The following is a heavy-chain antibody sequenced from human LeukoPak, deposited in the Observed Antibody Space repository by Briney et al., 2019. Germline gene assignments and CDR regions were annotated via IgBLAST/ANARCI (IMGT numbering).Heavy chain of an antibody. D-gene: IGHD3-22*01. V-gene: IGHV3-23*01. J-gene: IGHJ4*02. CDR3: ANGGFFTAVISRLDY. CDR2: ITSGGGST. Sequence: GGSLRLSCAASGFTFSNYTMNWVRQAPGKGLEWVSGITSGGGSTHYADSEKGRFTVSRDNSKNTLYLQMNSLRAEDTAVYYRANGGFFTAVISRLDYWGQGTLVTVSS. CDR1: GFTFSNYT.